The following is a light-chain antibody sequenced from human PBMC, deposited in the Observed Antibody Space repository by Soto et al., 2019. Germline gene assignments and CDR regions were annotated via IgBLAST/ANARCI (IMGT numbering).Light chain of an antibody. Sequence: AILMTQSPSTLSASLGDSVTLTCRASQGIRNALAWFQQKPGKAPKLLIYDASNLPTGVPSRFSGSGSGTEFTLTINSLQPEDFAAYYCLHYINSPLTFGGGTKVEIK. CDR3: LHYINSPLT. V-gene: IGKV1-6*01. CDR1: QGIRNA. CDR2: DAS. J-gene: IGKJ4*01.